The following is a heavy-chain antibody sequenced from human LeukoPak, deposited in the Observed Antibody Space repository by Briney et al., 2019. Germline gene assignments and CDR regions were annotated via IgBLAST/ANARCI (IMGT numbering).Heavy chain of an antibody. CDR3: ARGHGGNIDQ. J-gene: IGHJ4*02. V-gene: IGHV3-11*04. D-gene: IGHD2-15*01. Sequence: GGSLRLSCAASGFPFSDYYMTWVRQAPGKGLEWLSYIDNSGSTAHYAVSVRGRLTISRDNDKNSLYLQMNSLRAEDTAVYYCARGHGGNIDQWGQGNLVTV. CDR1: GFPFSDYY. CDR2: IDNSGSTA.